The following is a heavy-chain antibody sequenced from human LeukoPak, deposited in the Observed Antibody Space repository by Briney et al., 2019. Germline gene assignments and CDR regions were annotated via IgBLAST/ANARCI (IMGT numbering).Heavy chain of an antibody. V-gene: IGHV3-66*02. Sequence: GGSLRLSCAASGFTVSSNYMSWVRQAPGKGLEWVSVIYSGGSSYYADSVKGRFTISRDNSKNTLYLPMNSLRDEDTAVYYCARVIRAFDIWGQGKMVTVSS. CDR2: IYSGGSS. CDR3: ARVIRAFDI. CDR1: GFTVSSNY. J-gene: IGHJ3*02.